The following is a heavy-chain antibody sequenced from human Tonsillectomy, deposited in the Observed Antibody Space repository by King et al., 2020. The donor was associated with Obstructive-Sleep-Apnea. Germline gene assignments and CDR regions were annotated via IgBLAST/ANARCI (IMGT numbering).Heavy chain of an antibody. J-gene: IGHJ4*02. D-gene: IGHD2-2*01. Sequence: DVQLVESGGGLVQPGGSLRLSCAASGFTFSSYAMSWVRQAPGKGLEWVSAISGSGGRTYYADSVKGRFTISIDNTKNTLYLQMNSLRAEDTAVYYCAKYPTLGYCSSTSCCVGYFDYWGQGTLVTVSS. CDR3: AKYPTLGYCSSTSCCVGYFDY. CDR1: GFTFSSYA. V-gene: IGHV3-23*04. CDR2: ISGSGGRT.